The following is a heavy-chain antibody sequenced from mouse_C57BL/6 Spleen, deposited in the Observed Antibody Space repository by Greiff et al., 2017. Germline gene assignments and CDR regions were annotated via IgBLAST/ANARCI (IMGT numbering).Heavy chain of an antibody. V-gene: IGHV1-81*01. D-gene: IGHD2-3*01. CDR1: GYTFTSYG. J-gene: IGHJ2*01. CDR3: ARFPYDGYYVGDYFDY. CDR2: IYPRSGNT. Sequence: QVQLQQSGAELARPGASVKLSCKASGYTFTSYGISWVKQRTGQGLEWIGEIYPRSGNTYYNEKFKGKATLTADKSSSTAYMELRSLTSEDSAVYFCARFPYDGYYVGDYFDYWGQGTTLTVSS.